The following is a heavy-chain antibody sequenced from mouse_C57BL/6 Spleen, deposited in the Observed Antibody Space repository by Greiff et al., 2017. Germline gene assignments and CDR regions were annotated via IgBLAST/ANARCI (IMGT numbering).Heavy chain of an antibody. D-gene: IGHD2-1*01. Sequence: VQLQQSGAELVRPGASVTLSCKASGYTFTDYEMHWVKQTPVHGLEWIGAIDPETGGTAYNQKFKGKAILTADKSSSTAYMELRSLTSEDSAVYYCTRSGFYGNYEYFDYWGQGTTLTVSS. J-gene: IGHJ2*01. CDR2: IDPETGGT. CDR1: GYTFTDYE. CDR3: TRSGFYGNYEYFDY. V-gene: IGHV1-15*01.